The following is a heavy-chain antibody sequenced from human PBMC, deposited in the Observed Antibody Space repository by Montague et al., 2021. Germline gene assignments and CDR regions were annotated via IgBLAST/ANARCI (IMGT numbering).Heavy chain of an antibody. CDR2: LDYSGTT. J-gene: IGHJ6*03. Sequence: SETLSLTCSVSGDSISSKGNVWGWIRQPPGKGLEWIGVLDYSGTTYYSPSLRSRVTISVDTSKSQFSLKVTAVTAADTAVYYCARHRSRHHSMAFVASDHYFYMDVWGTGTTVAVSS. CDR3: ARHRSRHHSMAFVASDHYFYMDV. V-gene: IGHV4-39*01. D-gene: IGHD2/OR15-2a*01. CDR1: GDSISSKGNV.